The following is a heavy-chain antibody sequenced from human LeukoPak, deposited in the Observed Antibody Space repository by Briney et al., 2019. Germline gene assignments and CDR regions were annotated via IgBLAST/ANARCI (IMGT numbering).Heavy chain of an antibody. D-gene: IGHD6-13*01. CDR3: ARDGTSGWFLDV. V-gene: IGHV3-66*01. J-gene: IGHJ6*02. Sequence: PGGSLRLSCAASGFTVSSNYMSWVRQAPGKGLEWVSVIYSGGSTYFADSLKGRFTISRDNSKNTLYLQMNSLRAEDTAVYYCARDGTSGWFLDVWGQGTTVTVSS. CDR1: GFTVSSNY. CDR2: IYSGGST.